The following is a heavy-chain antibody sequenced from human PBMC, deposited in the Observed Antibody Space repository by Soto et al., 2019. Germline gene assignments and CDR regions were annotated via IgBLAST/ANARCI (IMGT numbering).Heavy chain of an antibody. CDR3: ARDQSYALAV. J-gene: IGHJ6*02. CDR2: INSDGSST. Sequence: EVQLVESGGGFVQPGGSLRLSCAASGFDFSNSWMHWVRQVPGKGLVWISHINSDGSSTTYAYSVKGRFTISRDNARTTVYLQLDRRRVEDTAVYYGARDQSYALAVRGQGTTVTVSS. CDR1: GFDFSNSW. D-gene: IGHD4-17*01. V-gene: IGHV3-74*03.